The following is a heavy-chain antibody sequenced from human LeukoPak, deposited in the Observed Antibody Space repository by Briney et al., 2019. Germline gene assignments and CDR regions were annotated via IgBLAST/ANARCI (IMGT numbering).Heavy chain of an antibody. V-gene: IGHV1-46*01. J-gene: IGHJ4*02. CDR3: ARDRATGALDY. CDR2: INPSGGST. CDR1: GYTFTGYY. Sequence: ASVKVSCKASGYTFTGYYMHWVRQAPGQGLEWMGIINPSGGSTSYAQKFQGRVTMTRDMSTSTVYMELSSLRSEDTAVYYCARDRATGALDYWGQGTLVTVSS. D-gene: IGHD4-17*01.